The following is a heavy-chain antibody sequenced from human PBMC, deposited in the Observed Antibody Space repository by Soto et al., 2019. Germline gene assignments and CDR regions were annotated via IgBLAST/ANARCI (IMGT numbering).Heavy chain of an antibody. CDR1: GGSISSSSYY. Sequence: PSETLSLTCTVSGGSISSSSYYWGWIRQPPGKGLEWIGSIYYSGSTYYNPSLKSRVTISVDTSKNQFSLKLSSVTAADTAVYYCARSGQWLRENAFDIWGQGTMVTVSS. CDR3: ARSGQWLRENAFDI. D-gene: IGHD5-12*01. CDR2: IYYSGST. J-gene: IGHJ3*02. V-gene: IGHV4-39*01.